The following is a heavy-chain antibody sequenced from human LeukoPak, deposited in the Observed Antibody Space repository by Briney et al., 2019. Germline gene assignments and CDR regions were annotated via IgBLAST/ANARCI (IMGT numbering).Heavy chain of an antibody. Sequence: ASVKVSCKASGYTFINYGINWVRQAPGQGLEWMGWIRSSDGSTIYAQKFQGRLTMTTDTSTSTAFMELRSLRSDDTAVYYCARVPTTSGVALNVPAAMLGWFDPWGQGTLVTVSS. CDR1: GYTFINYG. CDR3: ARVPTTSGVALNVPAAMLGWFDP. CDR2: IRSSDGST. D-gene: IGHD2-2*01. V-gene: IGHV1-18*01. J-gene: IGHJ5*02.